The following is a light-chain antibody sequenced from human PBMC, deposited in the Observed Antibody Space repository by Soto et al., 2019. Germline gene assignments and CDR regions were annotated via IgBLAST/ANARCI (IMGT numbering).Light chain of an antibody. CDR1: HSVDSW. V-gene: IGKV1-5*01. J-gene: IGKJ1*01. Sequence: DIQMTQSPSTLPASVGDRVTITCRASHSVDSWLAWYQQKPGRAPKLLIYDASSLESGVPSRFSGSGSGKEFTLTISSLKPDDFATYYCQQYNNYLWTLGQGTKVDIK. CDR2: DAS. CDR3: QQYNNYLWT.